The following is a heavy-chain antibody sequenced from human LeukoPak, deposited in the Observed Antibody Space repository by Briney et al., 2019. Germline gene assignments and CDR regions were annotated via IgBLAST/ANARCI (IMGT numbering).Heavy chain of an antibody. Sequence: GGSLRLSCAASGFTFSSYGMHWVRQAPGKGLEWVAVISYDGSNKYYADSVKGRFTISRDNSKNTLYLQMNSLRAEDTAVYYCAKVNSGYDGGCFDYWGQGTLVTVSS. CDR3: AKVNSGYDGGCFDY. J-gene: IGHJ4*02. V-gene: IGHV3-30*18. CDR2: ISYDGSNK. D-gene: IGHD5-12*01. CDR1: GFTFSSYG.